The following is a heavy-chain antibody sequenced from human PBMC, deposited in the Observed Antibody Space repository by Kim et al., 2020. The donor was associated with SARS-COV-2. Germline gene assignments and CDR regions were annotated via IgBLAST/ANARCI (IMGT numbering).Heavy chain of an antibody. Sequence: SETLSLTCTVSGGSVSSGSYYWSWIRQPPGKGLEWIGYIYYSGSTNYNPSLKSRVTISVDTSKNQFSLKLSSVTAADTAVYYCAREYGTSTNWFDPWGQGTLVTVSS. CDR1: GGSVSSGSYY. CDR2: IYYSGST. D-gene: IGHD1-1*01. CDR3: AREYGTSTNWFDP. J-gene: IGHJ5*02. V-gene: IGHV4-61*01.